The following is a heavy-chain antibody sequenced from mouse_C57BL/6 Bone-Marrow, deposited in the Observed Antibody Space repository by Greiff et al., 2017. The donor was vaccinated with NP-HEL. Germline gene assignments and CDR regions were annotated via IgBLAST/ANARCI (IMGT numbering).Heavy chain of an antibody. J-gene: IGHJ3*01. CDR2: IRNKANNHAT. V-gene: IGHV6-6*01. CDR3: TSAYYSNYGFAY. CDR1: GFTFSDAW. Sequence: EVKLVESGGGLVQPGGSMKLSCAASGFTFSDAWMDWVRQSPETGLEWVAEIRNKANNHATYYAESVKGRFTISRDDSKSSVYLQMNSLRAEDTGIYYCTSAYYSNYGFAYWGQGTLVTVSA. D-gene: IGHD2-5*01.